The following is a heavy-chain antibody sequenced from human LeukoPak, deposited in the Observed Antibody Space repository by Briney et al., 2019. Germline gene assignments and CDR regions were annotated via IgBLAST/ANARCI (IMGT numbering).Heavy chain of an antibody. CDR1: GGSISSYY. V-gene: IGHV4-4*07. D-gene: IGHD6-19*01. CDR2: FYTSGNT. CDR3: ASEDPSELAGYFDY. Sequence: SETLSLTCTVSGGSISSYYWSWIRQPAGKGLEWIGRFYTSGNTNYNPSLKSRVTISVDKSKNQFPLKLSSVTAADTAVYYRASEDPSELAGYFDYWGQGTLVTVSS. J-gene: IGHJ4*02.